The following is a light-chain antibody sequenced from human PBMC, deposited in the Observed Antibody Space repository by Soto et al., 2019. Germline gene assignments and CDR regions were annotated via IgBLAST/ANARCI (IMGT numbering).Light chain of an antibody. J-gene: IGKJ1*01. CDR1: QNINYW. CDR3: QHYNSYSEA. V-gene: IGKV1-5*03. Sequence: DIQMTQSPSTLSASVGYRFTITCRASQNINYWLAWYQQKPGKAPKLLIYKASTLKSGVPSRFSGSGSGTEFTLTISSLQPDDFATYYCQHYNSYSEAFGQGTKVDIK. CDR2: KAS.